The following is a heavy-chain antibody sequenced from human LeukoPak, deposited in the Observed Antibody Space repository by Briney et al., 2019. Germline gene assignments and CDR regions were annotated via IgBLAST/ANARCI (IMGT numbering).Heavy chain of an antibody. J-gene: IGHJ4*02. CDR1: GFTFSSYH. V-gene: IGHV3-23*01. CDR2: LSGSGGST. D-gene: IGHD6-13*01. CDR3: AKKKDSSSWANYFDY. Sequence: GGSLSLYCAGSGFTFSSYHMSWARQAPGKWLEWVSALSGSGGSTYYADSVKGRFTISRDNSKNPLYLQMNSLRAEDTAVYYCAKKKDSSSWANYFDYWGQGTLVTVSS.